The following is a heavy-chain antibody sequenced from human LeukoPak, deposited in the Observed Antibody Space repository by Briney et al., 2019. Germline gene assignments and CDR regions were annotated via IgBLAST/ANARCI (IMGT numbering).Heavy chain of an antibody. CDR3: ASNRAYCGGDCYDDAFDI. V-gene: IGHV3-21*01. D-gene: IGHD2-21*01. CDR1: GFTFSSYS. Sequence: GGSLRLSCAASGFTFSSYSMNWGRQAPGKGLEWVSSISSSSSYIYYADSVKGRFTISRDNAKNSLYLQMNSLRAEDTAVYYCASNRAYCGGDCYDDAFDIWGQGTMVTVSS. J-gene: IGHJ3*02. CDR2: ISSSSSYI.